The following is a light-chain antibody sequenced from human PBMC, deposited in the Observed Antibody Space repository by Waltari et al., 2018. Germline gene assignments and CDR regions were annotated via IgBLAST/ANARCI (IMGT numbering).Light chain of an antibody. CDR2: DVT. CDR1: SSYVGDYKY. J-gene: IGLJ1*01. Sequence: QSALTPPASVSGSPGQSITISCTATSSYVGDYKYVPWYQQHPGKVPKLLIYDVTNRPSGISYRFSGSKSGYTASLTISGLQAEDEADYYCSSYTTRSTRVFGTGTKVTVL. CDR3: SSYTTRSTRV. V-gene: IGLV2-14*03.